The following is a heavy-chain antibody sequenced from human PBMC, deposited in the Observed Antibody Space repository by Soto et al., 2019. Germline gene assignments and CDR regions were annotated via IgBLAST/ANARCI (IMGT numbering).Heavy chain of an antibody. V-gene: IGHV1-69*06. CDR3: ARGVEITFGGYYCYYYYMDV. D-gene: IGHD3-16*01. CDR1: GGTFSSYA. CDR2: IIPVFGTA. Sequence: GASVKVSCKASGGTFSSYAISWVRQAPGQRLEWLGGIIPVFGTAKYAQKFQGRVTITGDTSASTAYMELSSLRSEDTAVYYCARGVEITFGGYYCYYYYMDVWGKGTTVTVSS. J-gene: IGHJ6*03.